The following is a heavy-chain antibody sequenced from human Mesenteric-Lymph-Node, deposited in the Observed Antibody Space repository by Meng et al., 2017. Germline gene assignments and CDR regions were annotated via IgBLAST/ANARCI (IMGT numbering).Heavy chain of an antibody. CDR2: IYYSGST. CDR1: GGSISSYY. J-gene: IGHJ3*02. Sequence: SETLSLTCTVSGGSISSYYWSWIRQPPGKGLEWIGYIYYSGSTNYNPSLKSRVTISVDTSKNQFSLKLSSMTAADTAVYYCARENYYDSSGYLHAFDIWGQGTMVTVSS. D-gene: IGHD3-22*01. V-gene: IGHV4-59*01. CDR3: ARENYYDSSGYLHAFDI.